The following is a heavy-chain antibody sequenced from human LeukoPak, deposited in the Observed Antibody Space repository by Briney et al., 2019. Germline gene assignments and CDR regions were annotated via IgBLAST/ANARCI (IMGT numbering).Heavy chain of an antibody. CDR2: IYHSGST. V-gene: IGHV4-30-2*01. Sequence: SQTLSLTCTVSGGSISSGGYYWSWIRQPPGKGLEWIGYIYHSGSTYYNPSLKSRVTISVDRSKNQFSLKLSSVTAADTAVYYCASLVVPAARGRYYFDYWGQGTLVTVSS. CDR1: GGSISSGGYY. CDR3: ASLVVPAARGRYYFDY. J-gene: IGHJ4*02. D-gene: IGHD2-2*01.